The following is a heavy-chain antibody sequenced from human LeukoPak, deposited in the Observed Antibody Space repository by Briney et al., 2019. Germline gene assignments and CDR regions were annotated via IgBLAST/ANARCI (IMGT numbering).Heavy chain of an antibody. D-gene: IGHD3-22*01. V-gene: IGHV4-4*07. J-gene: IGHJ4*02. CDR3: ARDLSYYDSSGYSTFDY. CDR2: IYTSGST. Sequence: SETLSLTCTVSGGSISSYYWSWIRQPAGKGLGWIGRIYTSGSTNYNPSLKSRVTISLDTSKNQFSLKLSSVTAADTAVYYCARDLSYYDSSGYSTFDYWGQGTLVTVSS. CDR1: GGSISSYY.